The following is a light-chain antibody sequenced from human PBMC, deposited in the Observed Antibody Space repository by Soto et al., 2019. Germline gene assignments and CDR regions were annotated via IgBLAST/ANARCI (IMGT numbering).Light chain of an antibody. CDR1: SSDVGGYNY. Sequence: QSALTQPASVSGSPGQSITISCTGTSSDVGGYNYVSWYQQHPGKAPKLMISEVSNRPSGVSNRFSGSKFGNTASLTISGLQAEDEADYYCSSYTRSSTWVFGGGTKLTVL. CDR2: EVS. J-gene: IGLJ3*02. CDR3: SSYTRSSTWV. V-gene: IGLV2-14*01.